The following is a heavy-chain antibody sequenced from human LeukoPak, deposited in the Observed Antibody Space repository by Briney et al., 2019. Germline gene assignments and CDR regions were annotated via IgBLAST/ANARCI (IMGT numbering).Heavy chain of an antibody. V-gene: IGHV4-31*03. CDR2: IYYSGST. J-gene: IGHJ4*02. CDR1: GGSISSGGYY. D-gene: IGHD3-22*01. Sequence: SETLSLTCTVSGGSISSGGYYWSWIRQHPGKGLEWIGYIYYSGSTYYNPSLKCRVTISVDTSKNQFSLRLSSVTAADTAVYYCARGGAYYYDSSGTGFDYWGQGTLVTVSS. CDR3: ARGGAYYYDSSGTGFDY.